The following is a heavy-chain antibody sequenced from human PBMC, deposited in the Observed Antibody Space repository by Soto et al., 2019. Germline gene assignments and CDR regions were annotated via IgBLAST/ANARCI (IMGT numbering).Heavy chain of an antibody. CDR2: IIGEGSGA. D-gene: IGHD3-10*01. CDR1: EFILSTYW. J-gene: IGHJ4*02. V-gene: IGHV3-74*01. Sequence: EVQLVESGGGSVQPGESLRLSCAASEFILSTYWMHWVRQAPGKGLVWVSRIIGEGSGANYADTVKGRFTIARDNAKNALYLQLNSLRAEATAVDYCASDRVHGSGSLDYWGQGILVTVSS. CDR3: ASDRVHGSGSLDY.